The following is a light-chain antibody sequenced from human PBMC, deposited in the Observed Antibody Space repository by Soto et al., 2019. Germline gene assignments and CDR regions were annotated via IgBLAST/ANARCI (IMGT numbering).Light chain of an antibody. CDR1: SGYSNYK. CDR2: VGTGGIVG. V-gene: IGLV9-49*01. J-gene: IGLJ7*01. Sequence: QAVVTQPPSASASLGASVTLTCTLSSGYSNYKVDWYQQRPGKGPRFVMRVGTGGIVGSKGDGIPDRFSVLGSGLNRYLTIKNIQEEDESDYHCGAEHGSGSNFVPLFGGGTQLTVL. CDR3: GAEHGSGSNFVPL.